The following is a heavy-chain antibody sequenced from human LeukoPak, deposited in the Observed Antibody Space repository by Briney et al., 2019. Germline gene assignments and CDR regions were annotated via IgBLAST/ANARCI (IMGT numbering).Heavy chain of an antibody. CDR2: ISTYNGNT. V-gene: IGHV1-18*01. J-gene: IGHJ4*02. Sequence: ASVKVSCKASGYTFTSYGISWVRQAPGQGLECMGWISTYNGNTNYAPNIQDRVTMTTDTSTSTAYMELRSLRSDDTAVYYCGRALLGGSDIYTPFSYWGQGTLVTVSS. CDR3: GRALLGGSDIYTPFSY. D-gene: IGHD3-10*01. CDR1: GYTFTSYG.